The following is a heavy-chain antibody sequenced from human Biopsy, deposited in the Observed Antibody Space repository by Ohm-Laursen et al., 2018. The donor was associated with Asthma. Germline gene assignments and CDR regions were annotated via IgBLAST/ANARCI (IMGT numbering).Heavy chain of an antibody. Sequence: SVKVSCKSSGGSFSNFAFSWVRQPPGHGLEWMGSILTKFDITSYAEKFQGRATITADKSTSTTYMELSRLRSEDTAVYYCARSYDTDSYPVLVLDYWGQGTLVTVSS. J-gene: IGHJ4*02. V-gene: IGHV1-69*10. CDR3: ARSYDTDSYPVLVLDY. CDR1: GGSFSNFA. CDR2: ILTKFDIT. D-gene: IGHD3-22*01.